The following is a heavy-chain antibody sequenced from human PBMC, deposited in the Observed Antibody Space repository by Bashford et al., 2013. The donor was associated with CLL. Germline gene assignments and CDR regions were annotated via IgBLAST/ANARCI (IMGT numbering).Heavy chain of an antibody. CDR3: ARDLFFHGYNLYYFDY. J-gene: IGHJ4*02. V-gene: IGHV3-21*01. CDR1: GFTFSSYS. D-gene: IGHD5-24*01. Sequence: GSLRLSCAASGFTFSSYSVNWVRQAPGKGLEWVSSISRSSSYVYYADSVKGRFTISRDNAKNSLYLQMNSLRAEDTAVYYCARDLFFHGYNLYYFDYWGQGTLVTVSS. CDR2: ISRSSSYV.